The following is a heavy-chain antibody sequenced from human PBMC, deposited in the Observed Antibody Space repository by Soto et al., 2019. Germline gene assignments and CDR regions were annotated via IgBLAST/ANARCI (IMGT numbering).Heavy chain of an antibody. CDR1: GYTFITYD. CDR3: ARGNWFDP. Sequence: QVQLVQSGAEVKKPGASVKVSCKASGYTFITYDINWVRQATGQGLEWVGWVNPDRGKTDYARKFQGRVTMTRNTSISTVYMELSVLRSEDAAVYYCARGNWFDPWGQGTLVTVSS. J-gene: IGHJ5*02. V-gene: IGHV1-8*01. CDR2: VNPDRGKT.